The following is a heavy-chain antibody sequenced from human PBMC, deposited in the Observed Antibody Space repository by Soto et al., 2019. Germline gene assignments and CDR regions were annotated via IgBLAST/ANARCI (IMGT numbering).Heavy chain of an antibody. J-gene: IGHJ4*02. V-gene: IGHV1-69*01. D-gene: IGHD5-12*01. CDR1: GGTFSSYA. Sequence: QVQLVQSGAEVKKPGSSVTVSCKASGGTFSSYAISWVRQAPGQGLEWMGGIIPIFGTANYAQKFQGRVTITADESTSTAYMELSSLRSEDTAVDYCATRAGPVENGYNYVRMGFDYWGQGTLVTVSS. CDR2: IIPIFGTA. CDR3: ATRAGPVENGYNYVRMGFDY.